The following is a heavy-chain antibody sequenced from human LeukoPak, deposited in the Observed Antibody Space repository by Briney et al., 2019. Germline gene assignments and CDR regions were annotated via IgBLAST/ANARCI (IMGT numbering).Heavy chain of an antibody. CDR2: INTKSGGT. D-gene: IGHD3-22*01. CDR1: GYTFTVYY. CDR3: ARSSGYYSSLFYMHV. J-gene: IGHJ6*03. Sequence: ASVKVSCKASGYTFTVYYMHWVRQAPGQGPEWMGWINTKSGGTKYAQKFQGRVTMTRDTSINTAYMELSSLTFDDTAVYYCARSSGYYSSLFYMHVWGKGTTVTVSS. V-gene: IGHV1-2*02.